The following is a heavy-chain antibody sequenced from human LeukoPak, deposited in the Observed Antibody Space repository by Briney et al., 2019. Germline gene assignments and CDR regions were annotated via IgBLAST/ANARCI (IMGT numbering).Heavy chain of an antibody. CDR2: IDGSGGTT. CDR3: AKDFAGLRGYSYGYFDY. D-gene: IGHD5-18*01. V-gene: IGHV3-23*01. CDR1: GFTFTRNA. J-gene: IGHJ4*02. Sequence: GGSLRLSCAASGFTFTRNAMAWVRQAPGKGLEWVSAIDGSGGTTFYADSVKGRVTISRVQSTNTVYLQMNSLRAEDTAVYYCAKDFAGLRGYSYGYFDYWGQGTLVTVSS.